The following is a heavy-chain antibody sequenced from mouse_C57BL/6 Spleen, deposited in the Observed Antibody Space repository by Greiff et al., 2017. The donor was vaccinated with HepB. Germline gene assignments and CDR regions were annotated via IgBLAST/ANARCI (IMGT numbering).Heavy chain of an antibody. CDR1: GYTFTDYY. D-gene: IGHD2-3*01. CDR2: INPNNGGT. Sequence: EVQLQQSGPELVKPGASVKISCKASGYTFTDYYMNWVKQSPGKSLEWIGDINPNNGGTSYNQKFKGKATLTVDKSSSTAYMELRSLTSEDSAVYYCARRYDGLDYWGQGTTLTVSS. CDR3: ARRYDGLDY. V-gene: IGHV1-26*01. J-gene: IGHJ2*01.